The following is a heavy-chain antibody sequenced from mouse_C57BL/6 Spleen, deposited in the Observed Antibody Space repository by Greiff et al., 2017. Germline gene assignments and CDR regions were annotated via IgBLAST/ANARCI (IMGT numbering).Heavy chain of an antibody. V-gene: IGHV1-82*01. CDR1: GYAFSSSW. J-gene: IGHJ2*01. CDR3: ARGKLGDY. D-gene: IGHD4-1*01. CDR2: IYPGDGDT. Sequence: QVQLKESGPELVKPGASVKISCKASGYAFSSSWMNWVKQRPGKGLEWIGRIYPGDGDTNYNGKFKGKATLTADKSSSTAYMQLSSLTSEDSAVYFCARGKLGDYWGQGTTRTVSS.